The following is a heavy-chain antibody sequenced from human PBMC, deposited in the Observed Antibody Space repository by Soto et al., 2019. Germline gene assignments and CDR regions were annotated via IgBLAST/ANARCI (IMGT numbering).Heavy chain of an antibody. V-gene: IGHV3-23*01. D-gene: IGHD1-1*01. CDR2: ISASGGST. CDR3: AKWDWNYYYGMDV. Sequence: EVQLLESGGGLVQPGGSLRLSCAASGFTYAMSWVRQAPGKGLEWVSGISASGGSTYYAASVKGRFTISRDNSKNTLYLQMNSLRADDTAVYYCAKWDWNYYYGMDVWGQGTTVTVSS. CDR1: GFTYA. J-gene: IGHJ6*02.